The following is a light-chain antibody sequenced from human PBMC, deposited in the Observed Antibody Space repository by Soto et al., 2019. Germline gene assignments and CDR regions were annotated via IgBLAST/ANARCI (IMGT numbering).Light chain of an antibody. Sequence: ETVMTQSPDTLSVSPGERATLSCRASQSVSTNLAWYQQKPGQAPRLLIYGASTRATGVPARFSGSGSGTDFTLTISSLQSEDFAVYYCQQYTFWPPITFGQGTRLEIK. V-gene: IGKV3-15*01. CDR2: GAS. J-gene: IGKJ5*01. CDR1: QSVSTN. CDR3: QQYTFWPPIT.